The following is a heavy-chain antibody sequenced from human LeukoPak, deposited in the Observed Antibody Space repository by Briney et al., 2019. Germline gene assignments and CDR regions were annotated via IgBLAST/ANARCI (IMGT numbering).Heavy chain of an antibody. D-gene: IGHD2-2*01. V-gene: IGHV1-8*03. CDR2: MNPNSGNT. Sequence: ASVKVSCKASGGTFSSFAINWVRQATGQGLEWMGWMNPNSGNTGYAQKFQGRVTITRNTSISTAYMELSSLRSEDTAVYYCARGLPSRYCSSTSCPNPFDPWGQGTLVTVSS. CDR1: GGTFSSFA. J-gene: IGHJ5*02. CDR3: ARGLPSRYCSSTSCPNPFDP.